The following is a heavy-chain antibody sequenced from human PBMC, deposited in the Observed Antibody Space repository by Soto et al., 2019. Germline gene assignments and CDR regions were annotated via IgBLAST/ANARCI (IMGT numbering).Heavy chain of an antibody. D-gene: IGHD1-26*01. V-gene: IGHV3-72*01. CDR3: ARFRGSYTRGIDY. Sequence: EVQLVESGGGLVQPGGSLRLSCAASGCTFSDHYMDWVRQAPGKGLEWVGRSRNKANSYSTEYAASVKGRFTISRDESKNSLYLQMNSLKTEDTAVYYCARFRGSYTRGIDYWGQGTLVPVSS. CDR1: GCTFSDHY. CDR2: SRNKANSYST. J-gene: IGHJ4*02.